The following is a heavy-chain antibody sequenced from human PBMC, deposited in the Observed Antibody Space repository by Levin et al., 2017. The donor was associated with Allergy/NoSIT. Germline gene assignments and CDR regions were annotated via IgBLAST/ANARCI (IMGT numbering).Heavy chain of an antibody. CDR2: IRDSGRTT. V-gene: IGHV3-23*01. CDR3: AKDWQYND. J-gene: IGHJ4*02. D-gene: IGHD1-1*01. CDR1: GFTFSSYV. Sequence: QSGGSLRLSCAASGFTFSSYVMSWVRQTPGEGLEWVSTIRDSGRTTYYADSVKGRFTISRDNSKNTLYLQMDSLRVGDTAVYYCAKDWQYNDWGQGTLVTVSS.